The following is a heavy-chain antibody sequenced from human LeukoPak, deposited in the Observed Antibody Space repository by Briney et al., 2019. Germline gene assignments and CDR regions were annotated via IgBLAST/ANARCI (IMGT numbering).Heavy chain of an antibody. CDR2: ISYDGSNK. CDR1: GFTFSSYG. D-gene: IGHD6-13*01. CDR3: ARGQQLVQWYFDY. V-gene: IGHV3-33*05. Sequence: GGSLRLSCAASGFTFSSYGMHWVRQAPGKGLEWVAVISYDGSNKYYADSVKGRFTISRDNSKNTLYLQMNSLRAEDTAVYYCARGQQLVQWYFDYWGQGTLVTVSS. J-gene: IGHJ4*02.